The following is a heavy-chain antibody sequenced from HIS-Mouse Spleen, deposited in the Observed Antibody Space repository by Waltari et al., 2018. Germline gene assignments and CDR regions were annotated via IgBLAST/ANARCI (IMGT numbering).Heavy chain of an antibody. J-gene: IGHJ5*02. CDR2: ISSSSSTI. CDR3: ARDLGNWFDP. CDR1: GFTFRRYS. V-gene: IGHV3-48*01. Sequence: EVQLVESGGGLLQPGGSLRLPCAASGFTFRRYSINWVRQAPGKGLEWVSYISSSSSTIYYADSVKGRFTISRDNAKNSLYLQMNSLRAEDTAVYYCARDLGNWFDPWGQGTLVTVSS.